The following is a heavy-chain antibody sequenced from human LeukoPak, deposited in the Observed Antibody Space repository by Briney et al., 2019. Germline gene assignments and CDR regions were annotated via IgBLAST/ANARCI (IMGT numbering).Heavy chain of an antibody. J-gene: IGHJ3*02. V-gene: IGHV4-34*01. CDR3: ARAHYYDSSGYPYHDAFDI. CDR1: GGSFSGYY. D-gene: IGHD3-22*01. CDR2: INHSGST. Sequence: SETLSLTCAVYGGSFSGYYWSWIRQPPGKGLEWIGEINHSGSTNYNPSLKSRVTISVDTSKNQFSLKLSSVTAADTAVYYCARAHYYDSSGYPYHDAFDIWGQGTMVTVSS.